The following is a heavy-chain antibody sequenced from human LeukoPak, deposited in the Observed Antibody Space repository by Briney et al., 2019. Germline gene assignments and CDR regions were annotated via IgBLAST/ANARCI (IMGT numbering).Heavy chain of an antibody. Sequence: GGSRRLSCTASGLNFRTSWMSWVRQSQGKGLEFLANIRYDGAVKNYMNSVRGRFTISRDNPKNSLYLQMDSLRADDTAVYYCARDPESSSFDYWGQGVLVTVSS. J-gene: IGHJ4*02. V-gene: IGHV3-7*01. CDR2: IRYDGAVK. D-gene: IGHD6-13*01. CDR3: ARDPESSSFDY. CDR1: GLNFRTSW.